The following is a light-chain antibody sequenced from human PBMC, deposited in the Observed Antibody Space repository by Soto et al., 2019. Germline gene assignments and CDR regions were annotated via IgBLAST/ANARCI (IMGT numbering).Light chain of an antibody. CDR2: GAS. CDR1: QSVSSNY. CDR3: QHYGNSPPYT. V-gene: IGKV3-20*01. J-gene: IGKJ2*01. Sequence: EIVLTQSPGTLSLSPGERTTLACRASQSVSSNYLAWYQQKPGQAPRLLIYGASSRATGIPDRFSGSGSGRDFTLTISRLEPEDFAVYYCQHYGNSPPYTFGQGTKLEIK.